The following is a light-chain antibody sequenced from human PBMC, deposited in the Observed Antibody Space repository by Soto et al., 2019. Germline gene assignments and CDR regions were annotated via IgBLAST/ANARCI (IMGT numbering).Light chain of an antibody. J-gene: IGKJ2*01. Sequence: EIVLTQSPGTLSLSPGERATLSCRASQSVTSNYLAWDQQKPGQDPRILIFGSYRRATGIPDSFSGSGSGTKFTLTINTLEPEDLVVYYCQLYGSSTLYTFGQGTKLEIK. CDR3: QLYGSSTLYT. CDR2: GSY. V-gene: IGKV3-20*01. CDR1: QSVTSNY.